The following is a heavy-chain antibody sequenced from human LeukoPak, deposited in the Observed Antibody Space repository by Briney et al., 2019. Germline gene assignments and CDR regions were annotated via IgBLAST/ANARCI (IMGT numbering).Heavy chain of an antibody. CDR2: INPNSGGT. J-gene: IGHJ6*02. CDR1: GGTFSSYA. CDR3: ARGGGLPLDYGMDV. V-gene: IGHV1-2*02. D-gene: IGHD2-15*01. Sequence: ASVKVSCKASGGTFSSYAISWVRQAPGQGLEWMGWINPNSGGTNYAQKFQGRVTMTRDTSISTAYMELSRLRSDDTAVYYCARGGGLPLDYGMDVWGQGTTVTVSS.